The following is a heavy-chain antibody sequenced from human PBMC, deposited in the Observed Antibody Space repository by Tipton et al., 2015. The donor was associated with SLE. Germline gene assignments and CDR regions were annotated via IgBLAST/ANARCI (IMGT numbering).Heavy chain of an antibody. D-gene: IGHD6-19*01. Sequence: TLSLTCTVSGGSISSSSYYWGWIRQPPGKGLEWIGSIYYSGSTYYNPSLKSRVTIPVDTSKNQFSLKLSSVTAADTAVYYCATGGESVAGTSYFQHWGQGTLVTVSS. CDR3: ATGGESVAGTSYFQH. CDR2: IYYSGST. CDR1: GGSISSSSYY. J-gene: IGHJ1*01. V-gene: IGHV4-39*07.